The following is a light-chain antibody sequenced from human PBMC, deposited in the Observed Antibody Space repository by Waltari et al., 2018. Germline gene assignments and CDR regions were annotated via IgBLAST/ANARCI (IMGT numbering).Light chain of an antibody. V-gene: IGKV3-20*01. Sequence: ELVLTQSPGTLSLSPGDSATLSCRASQSIRSNYLAWFQKKPGQAPRLLIYGAFDRATGIPDRFSGSGSGTDFTLTISRLEPEDFAVYYCQQYHTTSWTFGQGTKVEI. J-gene: IGKJ1*01. CDR3: QQYHTTSWT. CDR2: GAF. CDR1: QSIRSNY.